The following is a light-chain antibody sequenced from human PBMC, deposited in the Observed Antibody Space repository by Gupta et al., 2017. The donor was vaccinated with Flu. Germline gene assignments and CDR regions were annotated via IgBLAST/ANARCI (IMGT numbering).Light chain of an antibody. V-gene: IGLV3-25*02. CDR2: KDS. CDR1: ALPKQY. Sequence: SYELPQPPSVSVSTGQTARITCSGDALPKQYAYWYQQKPGQAPVLVIYKDSERPSGIPERFSGSSSGTTVTLTISGVQAEDEADYYCQSADSSGTYQVFGGGTKLTVL. J-gene: IGLJ3*02. CDR3: QSADSSGTYQV.